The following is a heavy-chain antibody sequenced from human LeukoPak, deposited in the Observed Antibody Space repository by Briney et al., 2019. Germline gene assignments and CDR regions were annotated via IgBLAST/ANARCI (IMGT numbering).Heavy chain of an antibody. CDR2: ISSSSSYI. Sequence: GGSLRLSCAASGFTFSSYEMNWVRQAPGKGLEWVSSISSSSSYIYYADSVKGRFTISRDNAKNSLYLQMNSLRAEDTAVYYCARVGDKDPDYGAEVYYYYYMDVWGKGTTVTVSS. CDR1: GFTFSSYE. D-gene: IGHD4-17*01. CDR3: ARVGDKDPDYGAEVYYYYYMDV. V-gene: IGHV3-21*01. J-gene: IGHJ6*03.